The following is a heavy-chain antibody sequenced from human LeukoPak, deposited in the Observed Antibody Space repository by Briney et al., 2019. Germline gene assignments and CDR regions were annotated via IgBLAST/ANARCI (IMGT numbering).Heavy chain of an antibody. CDR1: GGSICIYY. D-gene: IGHD1-1*01. Sequence: SETLSLTCTVSGGSICIYYWSWIRQTPGEGLEWIGRIYTSGSTNYNPSLKSRVTMSVDTSKNQFSLKLSSVTAADTAVYYCARVNGYYYYYYMDVWGKGTTVTVSS. CDR2: IYTSGST. CDR3: ARVNGYYYYYYMDV. J-gene: IGHJ6*03. V-gene: IGHV4-4*07.